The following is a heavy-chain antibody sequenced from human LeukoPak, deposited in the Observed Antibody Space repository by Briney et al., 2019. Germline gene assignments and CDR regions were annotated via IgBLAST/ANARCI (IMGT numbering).Heavy chain of an antibody. Sequence: GGSLGLSCAASGFTFSSYAMHWVRQAPGKGLEWVAVISYDGSNKYYADSVKGRFTISRDNSKNTLYLQMNSLRAEDTAVYYCARDEYDIVVVTAMIDYWGQGTLVTVSS. CDR2: ISYDGSNK. CDR3: ARDEYDIVVVTAMIDY. CDR1: GFTFSSYA. J-gene: IGHJ4*02. D-gene: IGHD2-21*02. V-gene: IGHV3-30-3*01.